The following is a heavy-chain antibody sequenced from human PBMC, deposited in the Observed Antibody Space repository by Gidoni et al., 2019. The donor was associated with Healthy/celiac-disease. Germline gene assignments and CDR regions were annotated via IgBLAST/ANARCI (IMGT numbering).Heavy chain of an antibody. D-gene: IGHD2-15*01. J-gene: IGHJ3*02. Sequence: QVKLVESGGGLVKPGGSQSLYCAACGFTFSDDYMSWIRQAPGKGLEWVSYISISGSTIYYADSVKGRFTISRDNAKNSLYLQMNSLRAEDTAVYYCASLYCSGGSCYSPFDAFDIWGQGTMVTVSS. V-gene: IGHV3-11*01. CDR3: ASLYCSGGSCYSPFDAFDI. CDR1: GFTFSDDY. CDR2: ISISGSTI.